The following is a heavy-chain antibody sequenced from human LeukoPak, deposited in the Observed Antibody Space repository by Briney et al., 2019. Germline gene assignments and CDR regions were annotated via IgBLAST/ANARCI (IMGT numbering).Heavy chain of an antibody. V-gene: IGHV1-46*03. CDR1: GYTFTSYY. D-gene: IGHD3-3*01. J-gene: IGHJ4*02. CDR3: ARVARYDFWSGYLNFDY. CDR2: INPSGGST. Sequence: ASVKDSCKASGYTFTSYYMHWVRQAPGQGLEWMGIINPSGGSTRYAQKFQGRVTMTRDTSTSTVYMELSSLRSEDTAVYYCARVARYDFWSGYLNFDYWGQGTLVTVSS.